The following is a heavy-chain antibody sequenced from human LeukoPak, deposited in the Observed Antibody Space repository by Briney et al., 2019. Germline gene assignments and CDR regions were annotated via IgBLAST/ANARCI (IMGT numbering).Heavy chain of an antibody. CDR3: ASTNQPGYCSSTSCYTSHEYFQH. CDR1: GGSFSGYY. J-gene: IGHJ1*01. V-gene: IGHV4-34*01. CDR2: INHSGST. Sequence: SETLSLTCAVYGGSFSGYYWSWIRQPPGKGLAWIGEINHSGSTNYNPSLKSRVTISVDTSKNQFSLKLSSVTAADTAVYYCASTNQPGYCSSTSCYTSHEYFQHWGQGTLVTVSS. D-gene: IGHD2-2*02.